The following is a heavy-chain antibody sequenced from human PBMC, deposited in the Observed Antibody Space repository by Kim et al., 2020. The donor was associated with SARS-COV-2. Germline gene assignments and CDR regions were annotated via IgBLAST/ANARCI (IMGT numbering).Heavy chain of an antibody. J-gene: IGHJ3*02. V-gene: IGHV4-39*01. D-gene: IGHD3-22*01. CDR2: IYYSGST. Sequence: SETLSLTCTVSGGSISSSSYYWGWIRQPPGKGLEWIGSIYYSGSTYYNPSLKSRVTISVDTSKNQFSLKLSSVTAADTAVYYCATSYDSSGYYYHDAFDIWGQGTMVTVSS. CDR1: GGSISSSSYY. CDR3: ATSYDSSGYYYHDAFDI.